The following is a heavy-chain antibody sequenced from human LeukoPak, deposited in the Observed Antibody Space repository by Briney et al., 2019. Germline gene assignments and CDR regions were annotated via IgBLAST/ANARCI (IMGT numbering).Heavy chain of an antibody. CDR3: ARGGYCSSTSCYLAFDY. CDR1: GGTFSIYA. D-gene: IGHD2-2*01. J-gene: IGHJ4*02. Sequence: GASVKVSCKASGGTFSIYAISWVRQAPGQGLEWMGGIIPIFGTANYAQKFQGRVTITADKSTSTAYMELSSLRSEDTAVYYCARGGYCSSTSCYLAFDYWGQGTLVTVSS. V-gene: IGHV1-69*06. CDR2: IIPIFGTA.